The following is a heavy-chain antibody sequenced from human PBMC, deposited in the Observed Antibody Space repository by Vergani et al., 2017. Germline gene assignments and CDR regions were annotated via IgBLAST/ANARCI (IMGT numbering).Heavy chain of an antibody. CDR3: TTGFPGGSWSTY. CDR1: GFTFTDYG. Sequence: EVQLVESGGGLEQPGRSLRLSCRASGFTFTDYGISWVRQAPGKGLEWVGFVSSKEDGGTPEHAASVKGRFTISRDDSKAIAYLQMNSLKTDDTAVYYYTTGFPGGSWSTYWGQGTLVTVSS. J-gene: IGHJ4*01. V-gene: IGHV3-49*04. CDR2: VSSKEDGGTP. D-gene: IGHD3-16*01.